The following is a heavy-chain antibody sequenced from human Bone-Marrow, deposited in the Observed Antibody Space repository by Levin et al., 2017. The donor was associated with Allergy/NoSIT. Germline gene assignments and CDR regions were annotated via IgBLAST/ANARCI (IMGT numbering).Heavy chain of an antibody. Sequence: GGSLRLSCAASGFTFSDYGMHWVRQAPGKGLEWVAIISYDGSNEYYVDSVKGRFTISGDNSKNTLYLQMNSLRAEDTAVYYCAKTGGYCSSGTCYGNYWGQGTLVTVSS. CDR1: GFTFSDYG. D-gene: IGHD2-15*01. CDR3: AKTGGYCSSGTCYGNY. CDR2: ISYDGSNE. J-gene: IGHJ4*02. V-gene: IGHV3-30*18.